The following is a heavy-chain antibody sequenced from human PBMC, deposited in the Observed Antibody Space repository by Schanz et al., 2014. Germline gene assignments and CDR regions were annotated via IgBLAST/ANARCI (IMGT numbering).Heavy chain of an antibody. J-gene: IGHJ4*02. CDR1: GFTFSSYA. V-gene: IGHV3-7*01. D-gene: IGHD4-17*01. CDR2: INQDGYDK. CDR3: VRDTDYHFDY. Sequence: VQLVESGGGVVQPGRSLRLSCAASGFTFSSYAMHWVRQAPGKGLEWVASINQDGYDKHYVDSVEGRFTISRDNAKKSLYLQMNTLRAEDTAVYYCVRDTDYHFDYWGQGTLVTVSS.